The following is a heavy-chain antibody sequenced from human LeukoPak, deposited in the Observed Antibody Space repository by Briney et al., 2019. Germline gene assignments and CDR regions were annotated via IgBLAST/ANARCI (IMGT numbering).Heavy chain of an antibody. CDR1: EFSVSGNY. D-gene: IGHD3-22*01. V-gene: IGHV3-53*05. CDR3: ARGWDSSRTRRTACDI. CDR2: ISSGGST. Sequence: GGSLRLSCAASEFSVSGNYMSWVRQAPGKGLEWVSVISSGGSTYYAESVKGRFTLSRDNSKNTLYLQMNSLRVEDTAAYFCARGWDSSRTRRTACDIWGQGTMVTVSS. J-gene: IGHJ3*02.